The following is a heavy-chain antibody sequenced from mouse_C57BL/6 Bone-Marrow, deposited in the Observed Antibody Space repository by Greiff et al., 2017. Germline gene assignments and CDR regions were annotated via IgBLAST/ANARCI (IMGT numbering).Heavy chain of an antibody. D-gene: IGHD2-3*01. V-gene: IGHV1-69*01. J-gene: IGHJ3*01. CDR1: GYTFTSYW. Sequence: QVQLQQPGAELVMPGASVKLSCKASGYTFTSYWMHWVKQRPGPGLEWIGELDPSDSYTNYNQKFKGKSTLTVDKSSSTAYMQRSSLTSEDSAVYYCERSEGYDGYHRDWFAYWGQGTLVTV. CDR3: ERSEGYDGYHRDWFAY. CDR2: LDPSDSYT.